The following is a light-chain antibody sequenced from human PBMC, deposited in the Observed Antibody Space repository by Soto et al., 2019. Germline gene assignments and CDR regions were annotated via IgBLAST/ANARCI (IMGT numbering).Light chain of an antibody. CDR2: DAS. CDR1: QSVVRH. V-gene: IGKV3-11*01. Sequence: EVVLTQSPAALSLSPGERATLSCRASQSVVRHLAWYQHKPGQAPRLLIYDASNRATGIPARFSGSGSGTDFTLTISSLEPEDFGVYYCQQRSSWPLTFGGGTKLEIK. J-gene: IGKJ4*01. CDR3: QQRSSWPLT.